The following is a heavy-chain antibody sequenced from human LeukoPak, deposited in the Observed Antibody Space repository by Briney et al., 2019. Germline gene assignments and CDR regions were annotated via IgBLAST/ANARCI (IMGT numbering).Heavy chain of an antibody. CDR1: GFTFSSYG. Sequence: GGSLRLSCAASGFTFSSYGMSWVRQAPGKGLEWVANIKQDGSEKYYVDSVKGRFTISRDTAKTSLYLQMNSLRAEDTAVYYCARARRAMTVYYGMDVWGQGTTVTVSS. CDR2: IKQDGSEK. CDR3: ARARRAMTVYYGMDV. V-gene: IGHV3-7*01. J-gene: IGHJ6*02. D-gene: IGHD2-21*02.